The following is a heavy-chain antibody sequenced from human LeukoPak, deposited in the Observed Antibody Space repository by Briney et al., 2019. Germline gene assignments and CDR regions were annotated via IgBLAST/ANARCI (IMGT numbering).Heavy chain of an antibody. Sequence: SETLSLTCTVSGGSISSGGYYWSWIRQHPGKGLEWIGYIYYSGSTYYNPSLKSRVTISVDTSKNQFSLKLSSVTAADTAVYYCARESRDSSGYYPAGNPWGQGTLVTVSS. J-gene: IGHJ5*02. V-gene: IGHV4-31*03. D-gene: IGHD3-22*01. CDR1: GGSISSGGYY. CDR3: ARESRDSSGYYPAGNP. CDR2: IYYSGST.